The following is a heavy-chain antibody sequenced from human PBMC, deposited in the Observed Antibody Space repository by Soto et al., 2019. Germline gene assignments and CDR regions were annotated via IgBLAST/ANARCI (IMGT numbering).Heavy chain of an antibody. D-gene: IGHD6-19*01. J-gene: IGHJ4*02. CDR1: GFSLSTTGVG. CDR3: AHTPGPGYRSGSVDY. CDR2: IYWDDDK. Sequence: SGPTLVNPTQTLTLTCTFSGFSLSTTGVGVGWIRQPPGKALEWLALIYWDDDKRYSPSLKNRLIITKDTSKNQVVLTMSNMDPVDTDTYYCAHTPGPGYRSGSVDYWGQGVLVTVSS. V-gene: IGHV2-5*02.